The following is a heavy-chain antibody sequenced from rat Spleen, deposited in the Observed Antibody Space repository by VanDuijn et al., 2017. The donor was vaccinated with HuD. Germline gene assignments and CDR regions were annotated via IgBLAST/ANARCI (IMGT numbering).Heavy chain of an antibody. Sequence: EVQLVESGGGLVQPGRSMKLSCAASGFTFSDYYMAWVRQAPKTGLEWVASISYEGSSTDYGDSVKGRFTISRDNAKSTLYLQMNSLRSEDTATYYCARYSYGGYSELGYWGQGVMVTVSS. CDR1: GFTFSDYY. J-gene: IGHJ2*01. CDR2: ISYEGSST. D-gene: IGHD1-11*01. V-gene: IGHV5-22*01. CDR3: ARYSYGGYSELGY.